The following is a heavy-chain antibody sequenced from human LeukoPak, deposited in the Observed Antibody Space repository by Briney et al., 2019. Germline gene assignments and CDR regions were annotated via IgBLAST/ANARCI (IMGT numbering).Heavy chain of an antibody. V-gene: IGHV3-23*01. CDR3: AKELAPGYGDLIVFDY. J-gene: IGHJ4*02. Sequence: GGSLRLSCAASGFTFSSYAMSWVRQAPGKGLEWVSAISGSGGSTYYADSVKGRFTISRDNSKNTLYLQMSSLRAEDTAVYYCAKELAPGYGDLIVFDYWGQGTLVTVSS. CDR2: ISGSGGST. CDR1: GFTFSSYA. D-gene: IGHD4-17*01.